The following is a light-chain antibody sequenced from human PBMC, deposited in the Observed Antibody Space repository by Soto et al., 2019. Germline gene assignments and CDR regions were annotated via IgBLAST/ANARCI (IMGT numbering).Light chain of an antibody. CDR2: KAS. J-gene: IGKJ1*01. CDR3: QQYDLYPWT. V-gene: IGKV1-5*03. Sequence: DIQMTQSPSTLSAAVGDRVTITCRASQSIRSWLAWYQQKPGKAPKLLIYKASSLESGVPSRFSGSGSGTVFTLTLSSLQPDDFATYYCQQYDLYPWTFGQGTKVEI. CDR1: QSIRSW.